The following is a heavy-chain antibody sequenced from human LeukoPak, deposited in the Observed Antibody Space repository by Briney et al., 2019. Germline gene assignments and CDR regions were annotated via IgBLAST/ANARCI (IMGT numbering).Heavy chain of an antibody. J-gene: IGHJ6*03. CDR2: INAGNGNT. V-gene: IGHV1-3*03. CDR1: GYTFTSYA. D-gene: IGHD5-12*01. Sequence: ASVKVSCKASGYTFTSYAMHWVRQAPGQRLEWMGWINAGNGNTKYSQEFQGRVTITRDTSASTAYMELSSLRSEDMAVYYCAREGIVATMPQGYYYYMDVWGKGTTVTVSS. CDR3: AREGIVATMPQGYYYYMDV.